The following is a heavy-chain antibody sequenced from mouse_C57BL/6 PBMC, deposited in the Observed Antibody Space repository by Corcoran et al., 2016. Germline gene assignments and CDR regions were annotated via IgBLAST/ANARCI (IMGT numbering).Heavy chain of an antibody. V-gene: IGHV1-77*01. D-gene: IGHD1-1*01. CDR2: IGPGSGST. Sequence: QVHLKQSGAELVRPGASVKLSCKASGYTFTDYYINWVKQRPGQGLEWIGKIGPGSGSTYYNEKFKGKATLTAYKSSSTAYMQLSSLTSEDSAVYFCARPLGNYAMDYWGQGTSVTVSS. CDR3: ARPLGNYAMDY. J-gene: IGHJ4*01. CDR1: GYTFTDYY.